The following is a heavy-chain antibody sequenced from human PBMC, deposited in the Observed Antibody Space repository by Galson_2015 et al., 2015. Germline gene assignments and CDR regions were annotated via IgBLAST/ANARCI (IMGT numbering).Heavy chain of an antibody. CDR3: ARDPRKRQLVCNGMDV. D-gene: IGHD6-13*01. Sequence: SLRLSCAASGFTFSSYAMHWVRQAPGKGLEWVAVISYDGSNKYYADSVKGRFTISRDNSKNTLYLQMNSLRAEDTAVYYCARDPRKRQLVCNGMDVWGQGATVTVSS. CDR1: GFTFSSYA. CDR2: ISYDGSNK. V-gene: IGHV3-30-3*01. J-gene: IGHJ6*02.